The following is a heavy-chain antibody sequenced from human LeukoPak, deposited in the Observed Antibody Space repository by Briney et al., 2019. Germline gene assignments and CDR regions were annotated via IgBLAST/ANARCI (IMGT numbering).Heavy chain of an antibody. CDR3: ARTGYCSSTSCSAGFDH. CDR1: GFTFSSYA. CDR2: LSSSGGRT. Sequence: PGGSLRLSCAASGFTFSSYAMSWVRQAPGKGLDWVSCLSSSGGRTYYADSVKGRFTISRDNSKNTLYLQMNSLRAADTAVYYCARTGYCSSTSCSAGFDHWGQGTLVTVSS. D-gene: IGHD2-2*01. J-gene: IGHJ5*02. V-gene: IGHV3-23*01.